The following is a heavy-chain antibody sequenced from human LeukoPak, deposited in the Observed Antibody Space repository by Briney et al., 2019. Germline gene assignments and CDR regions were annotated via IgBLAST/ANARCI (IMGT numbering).Heavy chain of an antibody. CDR3: AKDIVVVTSGSNAFDI. Sequence: GGSLRLSCAASGFTFTNYAMSWVRQAPGKGLEWVSVISGGGGTTYYADSVKGRFTISRDNSKNTLYLQMNSLRAEDTAVYYCAKDIVVVTSGSNAFDIWGQGTMVTVSS. J-gene: IGHJ3*02. V-gene: IGHV3-23*01. CDR2: ISGGGGTT. D-gene: IGHD2-21*02. CDR1: GFTFTNYA.